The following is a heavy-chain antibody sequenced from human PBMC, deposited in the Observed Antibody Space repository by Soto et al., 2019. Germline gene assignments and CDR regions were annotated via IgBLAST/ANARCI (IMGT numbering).Heavy chain of an antibody. CDR3: ARDQDASCTGGNCYRFDP. CDR2: IKPDGSEK. V-gene: IGHV3-7*01. Sequence: GGSLRLSCAASGFIFSSNWMSWVRQAPGKGREWVANIKPDGSEKYYVDSVKGRFTVSRDNAKNSLYLQMNSLRAEDTAVYYCARDQDASCTGGNCYRFDPWGQGTLVTVSS. D-gene: IGHD2-15*01. CDR1: GFIFSSNW. J-gene: IGHJ5*02.